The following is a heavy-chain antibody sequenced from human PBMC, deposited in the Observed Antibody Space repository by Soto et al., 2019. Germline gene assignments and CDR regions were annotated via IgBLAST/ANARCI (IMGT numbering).Heavy chain of an antibody. CDR2: VYYTGST. D-gene: IGHD3-22*01. CDR1: GDSISTFY. Sequence: TLSLTCTVSGDSISTFYWGWMRQSPGKELEWIGYVYYTGSTNYNPSLKSRVTISVDRSKNQFSLKLTSANAADTAVYYCARGRTVRNYADDSSDYFYFFDYWAREPRSPSPQ. J-gene: IGHJ4*02. V-gene: IGHV4-59*01. CDR3: ARGRTVRNYADDSSDYFYFFDY.